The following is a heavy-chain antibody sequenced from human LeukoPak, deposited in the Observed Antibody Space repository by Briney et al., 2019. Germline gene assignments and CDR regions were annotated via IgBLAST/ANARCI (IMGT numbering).Heavy chain of an antibody. CDR2: MHYSGST. D-gene: IGHD6-6*01. J-gene: IGHJ4*02. CDR3: ARESSSDYFDY. V-gene: IGHV4-61*01. Sequence: KPSETLSLTCTVSGGSVTSGRYYWSWIRQPPGKGLEWIGYMHYSGSTNYNPSLKTRVTISIDTSKNQFPLKLSSVTAADTAVYYCARESSSDYFDYWGQGTLVTVSS. CDR1: GGSVTSGRYY.